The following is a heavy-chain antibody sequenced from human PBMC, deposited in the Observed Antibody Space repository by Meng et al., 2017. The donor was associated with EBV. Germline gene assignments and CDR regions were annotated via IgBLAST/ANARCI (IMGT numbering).Heavy chain of an antibody. Sequence: GQLQESCLGLVQPSETLSLTCTFSGASVSGGTYHWSWIRQPPGKELEWIGYIYDGGTTIYNPSLKSRVTILVDASKNQFSLKLSSVTTADTAVYYCAKSRSSTPGVVDYWGQGTLVTVSS. CDR3: AKSRSSTPGVVDY. V-gene: IGHV4-61*01. J-gene: IGHJ4*02. CDR1: GASVSGGTYH. CDR2: IYDGGTT. D-gene: IGHD3-10*01.